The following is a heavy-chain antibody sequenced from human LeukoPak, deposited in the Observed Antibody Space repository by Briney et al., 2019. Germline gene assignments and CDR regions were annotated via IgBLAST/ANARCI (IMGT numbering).Heavy chain of an antibody. Sequence: PSETLSLTCTVSGGSISSGGYYWSWIRQPPGKGLEWIGYIYHSGSTYYNPSLKSRVTISVDRSKNQFSLKLSSVTAADTAVYYCARGRLTYDSSGPREGLIDYWGQGTLVTVSS. CDR1: GGSISSGGYY. J-gene: IGHJ4*02. D-gene: IGHD3-22*01. CDR3: ARGRLTYDSSGPREGLIDY. CDR2: IYHSGST. V-gene: IGHV4-30-2*01.